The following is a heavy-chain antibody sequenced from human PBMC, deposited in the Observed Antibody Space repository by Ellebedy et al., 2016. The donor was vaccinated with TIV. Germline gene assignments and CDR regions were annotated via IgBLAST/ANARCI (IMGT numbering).Heavy chain of an antibody. CDR2: IIPILDIA. Sequence: AASVKVSCKASGGTFSSYAVSWVRQAPGQGLEWMGRIIPILDIANYAQKFQGRVTMTRDTSTSTVYMDLSSLRSEDTAVYYCARTPWFGEFPLGWLDPWGQGTLVTVSS. CDR1: GGTFSSYA. J-gene: IGHJ5*02. D-gene: IGHD3-10*01. CDR3: ARTPWFGEFPLGWLDP. V-gene: IGHV1-69*04.